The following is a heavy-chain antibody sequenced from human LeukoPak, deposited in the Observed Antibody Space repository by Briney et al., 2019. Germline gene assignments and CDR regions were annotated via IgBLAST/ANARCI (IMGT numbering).Heavy chain of an antibody. D-gene: IGHD2-21*02. Sequence: PGGSLRLSCAASGFTVSNNYMSWVRQAPGKGLEWVSVIYSDGSTYYANSVKGRFTISRDNSKNTLDLQMNSLGAEDTAVYFCARGGGAFCGSDCHRNFDFWGQGTLVTVSS. CDR2: IYSDGST. J-gene: IGHJ4*02. CDR3: ARGGGAFCGSDCHRNFDF. V-gene: IGHV3-53*01. CDR1: GFTVSNNY.